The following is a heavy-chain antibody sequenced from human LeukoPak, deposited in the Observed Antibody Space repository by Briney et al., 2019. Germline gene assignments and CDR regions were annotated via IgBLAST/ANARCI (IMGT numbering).Heavy chain of an antibody. CDR3: ARDPGTAMTRGYFDY. V-gene: IGHV1-18*01. J-gene: IGHJ4*02. Sequence: ASVKVSRKASGYTFTSYGISWVRQAPGQGLEWMGWISAYNGNTNYAQKLQRRVTMTTDTSTSPAYMELRSLRSDDTAVYYCARDPGTAMTRGYFDYWGQGTLVTVSS. D-gene: IGHD5-18*01. CDR1: GYTFTSYG. CDR2: ISAYNGNT.